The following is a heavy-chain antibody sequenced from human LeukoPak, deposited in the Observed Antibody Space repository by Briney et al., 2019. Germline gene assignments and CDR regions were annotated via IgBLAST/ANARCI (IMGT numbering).Heavy chain of an antibody. CDR3: ARGPLSSSYYFDY. D-gene: IGHD6-6*01. J-gene: IGHJ4*02. V-gene: IGHV4-59*10. Sequence: SETLSLTCAVYGGSFSGYYWSWIRQPAGKGLEWIGRIYTSGSTNYNPSLKSRVTMSVDTSKNQFSLKLSSVTAADTAVYYCARGPLSSSYYFDYWGQGTLVTVSS. CDR1: GGSFSGYY. CDR2: IYTSGST.